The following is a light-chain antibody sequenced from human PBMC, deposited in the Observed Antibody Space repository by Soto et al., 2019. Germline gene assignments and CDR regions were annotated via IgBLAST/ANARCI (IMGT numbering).Light chain of an antibody. CDR1: QGISNY. J-gene: IGKJ1*01. V-gene: IGKV1-27*01. CDR3: QKYDSAPWT. CDR2: AAS. Sequence: DIQMTQSPSSLSASVGDRVTITCRASQGISNYLVWYQQKPGKVPNHLIYAASTLQSGVPSRFSGRGSGTDFTLTISRLQPEDVATYYCQKYDSAPWTFGQGTKVEIK.